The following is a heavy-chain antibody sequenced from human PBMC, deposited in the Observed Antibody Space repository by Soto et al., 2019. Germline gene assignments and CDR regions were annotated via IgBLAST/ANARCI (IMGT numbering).Heavy chain of an antibody. D-gene: IGHD3-22*01. Sequence: GGSLRLSCAASGFTFSTYAMSWVRQAPGKGLEWVSAISGSGGSTYYADSVKGRFTISRDNSKNTLYLQMNSLRAEDTAVYYCAKDGHYYDRGGYYASFYFDYWGQGTLVTVSS. J-gene: IGHJ4*02. CDR3: AKDGHYYDRGGYYASFYFDY. CDR2: ISGSGGST. CDR1: GFTFSTYA. V-gene: IGHV3-23*01.